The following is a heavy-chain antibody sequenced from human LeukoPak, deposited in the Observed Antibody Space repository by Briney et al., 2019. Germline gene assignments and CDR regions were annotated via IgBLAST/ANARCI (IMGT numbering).Heavy chain of an antibody. D-gene: IGHD3-9*01. Sequence: SQTLSLTCTVSGGSLSSGGYYWGWIRQPPGKCLEWIGSIDFRGNTYYIPSLMSRLTISADTAKNQFSLKLSSVTAADTAVYYCARDKGHFDVDYWGQGTLVTVSS. CDR2: IDFRGNT. J-gene: IGHJ4*02. V-gene: IGHV4-39*07. CDR3: ARDKGHFDVDY. CDR1: GGSLSSGGYY.